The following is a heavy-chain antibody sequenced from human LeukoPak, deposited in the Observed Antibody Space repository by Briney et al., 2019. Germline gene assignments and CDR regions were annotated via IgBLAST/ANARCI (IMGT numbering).Heavy chain of an antibody. J-gene: IGHJ4*02. Sequence: GRSLKLSCVASGFSSRNYAMSWVRQAQEGGPGWVARLRGNVEASSEDSLKARITLSRDDSRTTAYLHLTDLRVEDTPVYYCARASWVSSADAVCWGQGTQVIVSS. CDR2: LRGNVEA. CDR1: GFSSRNYA. V-gene: IGHV3-23*01. CDR3: ARASWVSSADAVC. D-gene: IGHD3-16*01.